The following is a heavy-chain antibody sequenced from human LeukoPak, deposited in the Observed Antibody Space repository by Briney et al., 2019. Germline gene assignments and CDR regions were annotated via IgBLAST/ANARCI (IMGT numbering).Heavy chain of an antibody. CDR2: FEPEDGET. Sequence: ASVKVSCKVSGYTLTELSMHWVRQAPGKGLEWMGGFEPEDGETIYAQKFQGRVTMTEDTSTDTAYMELSSLRSEDTAVYYCATGTFLEWLLELRYWGQGTLVTVSS. V-gene: IGHV1-24*01. CDR3: ATGTFLEWLLELRY. CDR1: GYTLTELS. D-gene: IGHD3-3*01. J-gene: IGHJ4*02.